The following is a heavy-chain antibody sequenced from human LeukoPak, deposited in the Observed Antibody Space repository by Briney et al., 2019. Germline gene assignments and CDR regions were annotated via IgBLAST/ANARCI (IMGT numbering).Heavy chain of an antibody. J-gene: IGHJ5*02. CDR3: AREDYDYVWGSYRPNWFDP. Sequence: SETLSLTCAVYGGSFSGYYWSWIRQPPGKGLEWIGEINHSGSTNYNPSLKSRVTISVDTSKNQFSLKLSSVTAADTAVYYCAREDYDYVWGSYRPNWFDPWGQGTLVTVSS. CDR2: INHSGST. CDR1: GGSFSGYY. V-gene: IGHV4-34*01. D-gene: IGHD3-16*02.